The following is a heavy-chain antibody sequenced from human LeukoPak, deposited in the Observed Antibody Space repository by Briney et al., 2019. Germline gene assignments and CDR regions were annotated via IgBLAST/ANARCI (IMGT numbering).Heavy chain of an antibody. D-gene: IGHD5-12*01. CDR1: GFTFSSYA. V-gene: IGHV3-30-3*01. Sequence: PGRSLRLSCAASGFTFSSYAMHWVRQAPGKGLEWVAVISYDGSNKYYADSVKGRFTISRDNSKNTLYLQMNSLRAEDTAVYYCARDRDIIGGYGMDVWGPGTTVTVSS. CDR2: ISYDGSNK. J-gene: IGHJ6*02. CDR3: ARDRDIIGGYGMDV.